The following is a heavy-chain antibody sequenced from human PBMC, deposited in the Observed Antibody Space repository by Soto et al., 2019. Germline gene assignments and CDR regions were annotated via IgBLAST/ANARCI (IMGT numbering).Heavy chain of an antibody. Sequence: EVQLLESGGGLVQPGGSLRLSCAASGFTFSSYGMSWVRQAPGKGLEWVSTVTSSGDNTYYADSVKGRFTISRDISKNTLYVQMNSLRAEDTAVYFCAKDFRRWAFDLWGQGALVTVSS. CDR3: AKDFRRWAFDL. J-gene: IGHJ4*02. CDR1: GFTFSSYG. CDR2: VTSSGDNT. D-gene: IGHD1-26*01. V-gene: IGHV3-23*01.